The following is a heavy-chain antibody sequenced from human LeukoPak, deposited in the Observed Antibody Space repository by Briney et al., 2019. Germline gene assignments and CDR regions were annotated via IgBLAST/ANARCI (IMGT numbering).Heavy chain of an antibody. V-gene: IGHV4-59*01. CDR1: GGSISSYY. CDR3: ASIAARPFYYGMDV. CDR2: IYYSGST. Sequence: PSETLSLTCTVSGGSISSYYWSWIRQPPGKGLEWIGYIYYSGSTNYNPSLKSRVTISVDTSKNQFSLKLSSVTAADTAVYYCASIAARPFYYGMDVWGQGTTVTVSS. J-gene: IGHJ6*02. D-gene: IGHD6-6*01.